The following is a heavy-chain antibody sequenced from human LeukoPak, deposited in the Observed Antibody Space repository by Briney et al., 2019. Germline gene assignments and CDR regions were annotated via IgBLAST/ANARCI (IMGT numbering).Heavy chain of an antibody. V-gene: IGHV3-33*08. Sequence: GGSLRLSCAASGFTFSSYAMHWVRQAPGKGLEWVALIWYDGNNKYYADSVKGRFTISRDNSKNTLYLQSNSLRAEDTAVYYCARQHCSGGDCYFFDWGQGTLVTVSS. CDR2: IWYDGNNK. J-gene: IGHJ4*02. D-gene: IGHD2-15*01. CDR1: GFTFSSYA. CDR3: ARQHCSGGDCYFFD.